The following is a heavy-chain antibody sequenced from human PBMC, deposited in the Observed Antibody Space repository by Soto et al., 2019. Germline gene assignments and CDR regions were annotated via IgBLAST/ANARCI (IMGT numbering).Heavy chain of an antibody. Sequence: QVQLQQWGAGLLKPSETLSLTCAVYGGSFSGYYWSWIRQPPGKGLEWIGGINHSGSTNYNPSLKSRVTISVDTYKNQFSLKLSSVTAADTAVYYCASATMGYYYFDYWGQGTLVTVSS. CDR3: ASATMGYYYFDY. J-gene: IGHJ4*02. CDR1: GGSFSGYY. CDR2: INHSGST. D-gene: IGHD5-12*01. V-gene: IGHV4-34*01.